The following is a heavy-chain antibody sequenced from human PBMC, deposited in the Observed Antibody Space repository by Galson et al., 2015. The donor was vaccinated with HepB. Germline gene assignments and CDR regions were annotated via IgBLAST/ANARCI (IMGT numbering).Heavy chain of an antibody. V-gene: IGHV1-24*01. CDR3: ARGSYSSLYNNWFDP. J-gene: IGHJ5*02. CDR2: FDPEDGET. CDR1: GYTLTDLS. D-gene: IGHD6-6*01. Sequence: SVKVSCKVSGYTLTDLSMHWVRRAPGKGLEWMGGFDPEDGETIYAQKFQGRVTMTRNTSISTAYMELSSLRSEDTAVYYCARGSYSSLYNNWFDPWGQGTLVTVSS.